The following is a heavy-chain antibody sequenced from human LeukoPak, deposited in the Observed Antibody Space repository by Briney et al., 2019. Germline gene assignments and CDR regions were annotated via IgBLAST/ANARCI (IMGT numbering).Heavy chain of an antibody. V-gene: IGHV3-30*04. CDR3: ARTPGGDYVAGSNWFAP. J-gene: IGHJ5*02. Sequence: GGSLRLSCAASGFTFSSYAMRWVRQAPGKGLEWVAVISYDGSNKYYADSVKGRFTISSDNSKNTLYLQMTSLRAEDTAVYYFARTPGGDYVAGSNWFAPWGQGTLVTVSA. D-gene: IGHD4-17*01. CDR1: GFTFSSYA. CDR2: ISYDGSNK.